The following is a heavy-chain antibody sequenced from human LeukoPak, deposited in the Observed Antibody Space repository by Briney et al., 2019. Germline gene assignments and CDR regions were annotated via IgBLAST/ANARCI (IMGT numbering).Heavy chain of an antibody. Sequence: SVKVSCKASGLTFRTSAMQWVRQTRGQGLEWIGWTVLGSGDTNYAQSLKERVAITRDMSTSTAYMELSSLRFEDTAMYYCAAGFSNHGYIYWGQGTQVTVSS. CDR2: TVLGSGDT. CDR3: AAGFSNHGYIY. V-gene: IGHV1-58*02. J-gene: IGHJ4*02. D-gene: IGHD5-24*01. CDR1: GLTFRTSA.